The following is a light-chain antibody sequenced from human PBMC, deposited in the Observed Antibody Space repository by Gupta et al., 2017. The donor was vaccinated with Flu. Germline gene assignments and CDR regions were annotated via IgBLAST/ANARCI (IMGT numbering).Light chain of an antibody. CDR1: SSDVGTFNL. CDR2: EVT. V-gene: IGLV2-23*02. J-gene: IGLJ3*02. CDR3: CSYAGSSILV. Sequence: QSALTQPASLSGSPGQSITLSCPGTSSDVGTFNLVSWYQQHPGEAPKLIISEVTKRPSGVSTRFSGSKSGNTASLTISGLQAEDEADYYCCSYAGSSILVFGGGTKLTVL.